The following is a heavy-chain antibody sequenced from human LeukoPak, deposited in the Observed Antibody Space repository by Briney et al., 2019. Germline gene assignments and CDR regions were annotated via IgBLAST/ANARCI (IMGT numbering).Heavy chain of an antibody. CDR2: IYYSGST. D-gene: IGHD6-25*01. J-gene: IGHJ2*01. V-gene: IGHV4-59*08. CDR1: GGSISSYY. Sequence: SETLSLTCTVSGGSISSYYWSWIRQPPGKGLEWIGYIYYSGSTNYNPSLKSRVTISVDTSKNQFSLKLSSVTAADTAVYYCARQGGGFWYFDLWSRGTLVTVSS. CDR3: ARQGGGFWYFDL.